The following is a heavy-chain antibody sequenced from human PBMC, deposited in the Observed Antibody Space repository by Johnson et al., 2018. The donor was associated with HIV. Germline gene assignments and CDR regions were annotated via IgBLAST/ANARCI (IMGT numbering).Heavy chain of an antibody. CDR3: AKVGEFGSWSHAFDI. J-gene: IGHJ3*02. Sequence: DVQVVESGGGLVQPGGSLRLSCAASGFTFSSYWMSWVRQAPGKGLEWVANIKQDGSEKYYVDSVRGRFTVSRDNTKNSLYLQMNSLRAEDTAVYYCAKVGEFGSWSHAFDIWGQGTMVNVSS. V-gene: IGHV3-7*02. CDR1: GFTFSSYW. D-gene: IGHD3-10*01. CDR2: IKQDGSEK.